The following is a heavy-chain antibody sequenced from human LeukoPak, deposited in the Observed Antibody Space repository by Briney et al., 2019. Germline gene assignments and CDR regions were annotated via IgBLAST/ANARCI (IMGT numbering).Heavy chain of an antibody. Sequence: SGGSLRLSCAASGFTFSDYYMSWVRQALGKGLEWVSAISGSGGSTYYADSVKGRFTISRDNSKNTLYLQMNSLRAEDTAVYYCAKRYGSGSYPNWFDPWGQGTLSPSPQ. CDR3: AKRYGSGSYPNWFDP. J-gene: IGHJ5*02. CDR2: ISGSGGST. CDR1: GFTFSDYY. D-gene: IGHD3-10*01. V-gene: IGHV3-23*01.